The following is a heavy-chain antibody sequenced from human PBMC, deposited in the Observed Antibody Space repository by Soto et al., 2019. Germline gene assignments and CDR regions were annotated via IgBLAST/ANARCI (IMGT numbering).Heavy chain of an antibody. CDR3: ARAGYYDFWSGYYTRGMDV. CDR1: GGSFSGYY. CDR2: INHSGST. J-gene: IGHJ6*02. D-gene: IGHD3-3*01. Sequence: SETLSLTCAVYGGSFSGYYWSWLRQPPGKGLEWIGEINHSGSTNYNPSLKSRVTISVDTSKNQFSLKLSSVTAADTAVYYCARAGYYDFWSGYYTRGMDVWGQGTTVTVSS. V-gene: IGHV4-34*01.